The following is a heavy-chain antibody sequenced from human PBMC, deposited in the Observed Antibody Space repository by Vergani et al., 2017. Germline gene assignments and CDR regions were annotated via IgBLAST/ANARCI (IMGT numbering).Heavy chain of an antibody. CDR1: GYSFTSYW. CDR3: AIHPRGYSGWPNY. D-gene: IGHD5-12*01. J-gene: IGHJ4*02. Sequence: EVQLVQSGAEVKKPGESLKISCKGSGYSFTSYWISWVRQMPGKGLEWMGRIDPSDSYTNYSPSFQGHGTISADKSISTAYLQWSSLKASDTAMYYCAIHPRGYSGWPNYWGQGTLVTVSS. CDR2: IDPSDSYT. V-gene: IGHV5-10-1*01.